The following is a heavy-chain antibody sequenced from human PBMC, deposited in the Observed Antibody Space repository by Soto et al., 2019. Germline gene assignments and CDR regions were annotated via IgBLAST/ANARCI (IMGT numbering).Heavy chain of an antibody. CDR2: IWYDGSNK. Sequence: GGSLRLSCAASGFTFSSYGMHWVRQAPGKGLEWVAVIWYDGSNKYYADSVKGRFTISRDNSKNTLYLQMNSLRAEDTAVYYCARDIRYGSGSTDVWGKGTTVTVSS. V-gene: IGHV3-33*01. D-gene: IGHD3-10*01. J-gene: IGHJ6*04. CDR1: GFTFSSYG. CDR3: ARDIRYGSGSTDV.